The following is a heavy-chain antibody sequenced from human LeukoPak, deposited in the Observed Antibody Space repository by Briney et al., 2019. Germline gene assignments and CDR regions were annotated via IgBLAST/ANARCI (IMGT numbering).Heavy chain of an antibody. CDR2: IKQDVREK. V-gene: IGHV3-7*01. Sequence: GGSLRLSCVASGFTFSSYCMSWVRQAPGKGLEWVANIKQDVREKYYIDSAKGRFTLSRGHSKNSLYLQVNSLRAEDPAIYYCARVGLYSSSWGNTGYWGQGTLVTVSS. D-gene: IGHD6-13*01. J-gene: IGHJ4*02. CDR3: ARVGLYSSSWGNTGY. CDR1: GFTFSSYC.